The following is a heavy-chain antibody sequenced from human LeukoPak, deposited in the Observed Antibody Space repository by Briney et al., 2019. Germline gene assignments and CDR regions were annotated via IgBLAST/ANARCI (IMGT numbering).Heavy chain of an antibody. Sequence: GRSLRLSCAASGFTFSSYGMHWVRQAPDKGLEWVAVISYDGSNKYYADSVKGRFTISRDNSKNTLYLQMNSLRAEDTAVYYCAKSRAGYCSSTSCPNYFDYWGQGTLVTVSS. J-gene: IGHJ4*02. D-gene: IGHD2-2*03. CDR2: ISYDGSNK. CDR3: AKSRAGYCSSTSCPNYFDY. V-gene: IGHV3-30*18. CDR1: GFTFSSYG.